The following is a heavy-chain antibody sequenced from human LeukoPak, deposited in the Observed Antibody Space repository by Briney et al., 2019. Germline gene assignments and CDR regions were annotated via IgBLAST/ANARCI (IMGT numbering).Heavy chain of an antibody. Sequence: SETLSLTCTVSGGSISSGDYYWSWFRQPPGKGLEWIGYIYYSGSTYYNPSLKSRVTISVDTSKNQFSLKLSSVTAADTAVYYCANLDFWSGYAFDYWGQGTLVTVSS. CDR3: ANLDFWSGYAFDY. CDR1: GGSISSGDYY. J-gene: IGHJ4*02. V-gene: IGHV4-30-4*01. CDR2: IYYSGST. D-gene: IGHD3-3*01.